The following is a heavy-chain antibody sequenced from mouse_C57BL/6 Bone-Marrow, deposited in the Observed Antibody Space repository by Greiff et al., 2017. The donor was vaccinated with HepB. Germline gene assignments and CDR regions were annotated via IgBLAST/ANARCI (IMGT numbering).Heavy chain of an antibody. D-gene: IGHD2-14*01. V-gene: IGHV5-9-1*02. CDR2: ISSGGDYI. CDR1: GFTFSSYA. CDR3: TRDRNGWYFDV. Sequence: EVKLMESGEGLVKPGGSLKLSCAASGFTFSSYAMSWVRQTPEKRLEWVAYISSGGDYIYYADTVKGRFTISRDNARNTLYLQISSLKYEDTAMYYCTRDRNGWYFDVWGTGTTVTVSS. J-gene: IGHJ1*03.